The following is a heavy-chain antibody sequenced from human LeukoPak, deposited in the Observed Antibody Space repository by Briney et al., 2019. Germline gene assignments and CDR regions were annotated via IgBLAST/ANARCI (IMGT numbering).Heavy chain of an antibody. V-gene: IGHV4-31*03. CDR3: ARSFTIFGGVGNWFDP. CDR1: GGSISSGGYY. CDR2: IYYSGST. Sequence: SETLSLTCTVSGGSISSGGYYWSWIRQHPGKGLEWIGYIYYSGSTYYNPSLKSRVTIPVDTSKNQFSLKLSAVTAADTAVYYCARSFTIFGGVGNWFDPWGQGTLVTVSS. D-gene: IGHD3-3*01. J-gene: IGHJ5*02.